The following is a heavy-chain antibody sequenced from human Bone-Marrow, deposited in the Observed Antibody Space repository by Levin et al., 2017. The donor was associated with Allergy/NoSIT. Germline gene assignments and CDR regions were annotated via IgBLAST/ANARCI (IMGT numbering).Heavy chain of an antibody. CDR1: GGSISSSSYY. CDR3: AREGAATDWFDP. Sequence: SETLSLTCTVSGGSISSSSYYWGWIRQPPGKGLEWIGSIYYSGSTYYNPSLKSRVTISVDTSKNQFSLKLSSVTAADTAVYYCAREGAATDWFDPWGQGTLVTVSS. D-gene: IGHD6-25*01. V-gene: IGHV4-39*07. CDR2: IYYSGST. J-gene: IGHJ5*02.